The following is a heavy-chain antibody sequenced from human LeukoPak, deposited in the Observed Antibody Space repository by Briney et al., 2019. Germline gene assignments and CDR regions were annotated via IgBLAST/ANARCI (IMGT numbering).Heavy chain of an antibody. Sequence: SETLSLTCGVSGYSISSGDYWGWIRQPPGKGLEWIGSIYHTGSTHHNPPLESRVTTSVDTSKNHFSLKLSSMTAADTAVYYCARDYGGRFDYWGQGILVTVYS. D-gene: IGHD4-23*01. J-gene: IGHJ4*02. CDR3: ARDYGGRFDY. CDR2: IYHTGST. CDR1: GYSISSGDY. V-gene: IGHV4-38-2*02.